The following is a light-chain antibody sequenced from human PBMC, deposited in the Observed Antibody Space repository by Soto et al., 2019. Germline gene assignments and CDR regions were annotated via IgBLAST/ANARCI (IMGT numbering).Light chain of an antibody. CDR3: QQYNSYPWT. J-gene: IGKJ1*01. CDR1: QCISSW. V-gene: IGKV1-5*01. Sequence: DIQMTQSPSTLSASVGDRVTITCRASQCISSWLAWYQQKPGKVPKLLIFHASNMESGVPSRFSGSGSGTEFTLTISRLQPDDFATYYCQQYNSYPWTFGQGTKVEI. CDR2: HAS.